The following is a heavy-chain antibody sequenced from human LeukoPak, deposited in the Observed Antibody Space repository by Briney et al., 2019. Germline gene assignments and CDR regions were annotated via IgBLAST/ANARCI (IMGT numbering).Heavy chain of an antibody. V-gene: IGHV3-48*02. CDR3: ARGGGRSYSDAFDI. Sequence: GGSLRLSCAASGLTFSSSNMHWVRQAPGKGLEWVSFISGSSTATQYADSVKGRFTISRDTGRKALYLQMNSLRDEDTAVYYCARGGGRSYSDAFDIWGQGTVVTVSS. D-gene: IGHD1-26*01. CDR1: GLTFSSSN. CDR2: ISGSSTAT. J-gene: IGHJ3*02.